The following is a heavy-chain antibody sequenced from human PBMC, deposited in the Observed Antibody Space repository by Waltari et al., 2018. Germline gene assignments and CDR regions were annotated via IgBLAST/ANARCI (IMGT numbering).Heavy chain of an antibody. Sequence: EVQLVESGGGLVQPGRSLRLSCTASVFTLGDYAMSWFRQTPGKGLGWVGLMGSKAYGGTTDSVGYVKGRFTISRDDSKSIAYLQMNSLKTEDTAVYYCTRGIVGVPWAFDIWGQGTMVTVSS. V-gene: IGHV3-49*03. D-gene: IGHD1-26*01. J-gene: IGHJ3*02. CDR3: TRGIVGVPWAFDI. CDR2: MGSKAYGGTT. CDR1: VFTLGDYA.